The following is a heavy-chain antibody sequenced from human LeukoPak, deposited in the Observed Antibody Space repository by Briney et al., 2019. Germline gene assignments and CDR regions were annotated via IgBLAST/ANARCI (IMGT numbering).Heavy chain of an antibody. D-gene: IGHD4-17*01. Sequence: PSETLSLTCTVSGYSIGSGYYWGWIRQPPGKGLEWIGSGYHIGSTYFNPSLRSRVTILIDIFKNQFSLKMSSVTAADTAIYYCARVGDYGDYVNWFDPWGPGTLVTVSS. CDR1: GYSIGSGYY. V-gene: IGHV4-38-2*02. CDR2: GYHIGST. J-gene: IGHJ5*02. CDR3: ARVGDYGDYVNWFDP.